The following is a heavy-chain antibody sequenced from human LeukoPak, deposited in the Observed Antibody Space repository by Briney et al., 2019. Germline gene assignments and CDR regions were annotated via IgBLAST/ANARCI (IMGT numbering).Heavy chain of an antibody. CDR2: IIPIFGTA. J-gene: IGHJ3*02. D-gene: IGHD2/OR15-2a*01. Sequence: SVKVSCKASGGTFCSYAISWVRQAPGQGLEWMGGIIPIFGTANYAQKFQGRVTITADESTSTAYMELSSLRSEDTAVYYCARARSFDFEYCVLDFSAEEVCDAFDIWGQGTMVTVSS. CDR3: ARARSFDFEYCVLDFSAEEVCDAFDI. V-gene: IGHV1-69*13. CDR1: GGTFCSYA.